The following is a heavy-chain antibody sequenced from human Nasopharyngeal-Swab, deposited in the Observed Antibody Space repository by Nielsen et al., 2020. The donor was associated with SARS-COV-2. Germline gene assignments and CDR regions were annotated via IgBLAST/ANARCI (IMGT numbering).Heavy chain of an antibody. V-gene: IGHV3-30*18. D-gene: IGHD1-1*01. CDR3: AKGGGTTGTVGLDI. CDR1: GFTFSSYD. Sequence: GESLKISCAASGFTFSSYDMHWVRQAPGKGLEWVAVISCDGSNKYYADSVKGRFTISRDNSKNTLYLQMNSLRAEDTAVYYCAKGGGTTGTVGLDIWGQGTMVTVSS. CDR2: ISCDGSNK. J-gene: IGHJ3*02.